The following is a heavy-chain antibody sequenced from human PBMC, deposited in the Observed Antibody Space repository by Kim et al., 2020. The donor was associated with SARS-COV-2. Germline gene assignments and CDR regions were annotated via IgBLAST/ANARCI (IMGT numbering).Heavy chain of an antibody. CDR2: ITKSGTIT. CDR3: ASLWAVREGD. J-gene: IGHJ4*02. CDR1: GFDFYNCE. V-gene: IGHV3-48*03. Sequence: GGSLRLSCAASGFDFYNCEMNWVRQAPGKGLEWIAFITKSGTITNYADSVKGRLTITRDNAKNSLYLQMNSLRAEDTAIYYCASLWAVREGDWGQGILVT. D-gene: IGHD2-8*01.